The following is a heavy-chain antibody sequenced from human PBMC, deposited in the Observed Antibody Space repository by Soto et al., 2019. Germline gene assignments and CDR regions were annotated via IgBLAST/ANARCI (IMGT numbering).Heavy chain of an antibody. D-gene: IGHD6-13*01. CDR2: ISGSGGST. J-gene: IGHJ4*02. V-gene: IGHV3-23*01. CDR3: AKGSPLGSSWYFTYFDY. Sequence: EVQLLESGGGLVQPGGSLRLSCAASGFTFSSYAMSWVRQAPGKGLAWVSAISGSGGSTYYAESVKGRFTISRDHSEDTLYLQMNSLRAEDTAVYYCAKGSPLGSSWYFTYFDYWGQGSLVTVSA. CDR1: GFTFSSYA.